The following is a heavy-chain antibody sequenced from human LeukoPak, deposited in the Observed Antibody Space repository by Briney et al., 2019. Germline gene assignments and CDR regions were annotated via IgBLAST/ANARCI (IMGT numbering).Heavy chain of an antibody. D-gene: IGHD3-22*01. V-gene: IGHV1-18*04. CDR2: ISAYNGNT. Sequence: GASVKVSCTASGYTFTSYGISWVRQAPGQGLEWMGWISAYNGNTNYAQKLQGRVTMTTDTSTSTAYMELRSLRSDDTAVYYCARDRERDYYDGSDDPDAFDIWGQGTMVTVSS. J-gene: IGHJ3*02. CDR1: GYTFTSYG. CDR3: ARDRERDYYDGSDDPDAFDI.